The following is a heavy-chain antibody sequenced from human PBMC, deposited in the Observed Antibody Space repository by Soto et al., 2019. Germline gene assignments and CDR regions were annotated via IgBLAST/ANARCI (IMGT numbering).Heavy chain of an antibody. Sequence: SETLSLTCAVYGGSFSGYYWSWIRQPPGKGLEWIGEINHSGSTNYNPSLKSRVTISVDTSKNQFSLKLSSVTAADTAVYYCARGERLRYFDWSPNWFDPWGQGTLVTVSS. CDR3: ARGERLRYFDWSPNWFDP. CDR2: INHSGST. V-gene: IGHV4-34*01. CDR1: GGSFSGYY. D-gene: IGHD3-9*01. J-gene: IGHJ5*02.